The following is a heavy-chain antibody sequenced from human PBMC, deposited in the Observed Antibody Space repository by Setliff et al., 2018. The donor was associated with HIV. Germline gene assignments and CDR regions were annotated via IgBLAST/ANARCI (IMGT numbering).Heavy chain of an antibody. D-gene: IGHD3-3*01. CDR2: IHTTGST. Sequence: PSETLSLTCSVSGDSISSGSYYWSWIRLPAGKGLEWIGQIHTTGSTNYNPSLTSRVTISVDTSRNQFSLKLTSVTAADTAIYYCARGVNFDYWGQGTQVTVSA. CDR1: GDSISSGSYY. J-gene: IGHJ4*02. CDR3: ARGVNFDY. V-gene: IGHV4-61*09.